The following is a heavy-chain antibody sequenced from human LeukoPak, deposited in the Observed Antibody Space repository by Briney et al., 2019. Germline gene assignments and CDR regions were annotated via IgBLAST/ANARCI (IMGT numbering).Heavy chain of an antibody. J-gene: IGHJ4*02. Sequence: ASVKVSCKASGYTFTGYYMHWVRQAPGQGLEWMGWINPNSGGTNYAQKFQGRVTMTRDTYISTAYMELSRQRPDDAAVYYCAREQYCSSTSCYHYWGQGTLVTVSS. V-gene: IGHV1-2*02. CDR3: AREQYCSSTSCYHY. CDR2: INPNSGGT. D-gene: IGHD2-2*01. CDR1: GYTFTGYY.